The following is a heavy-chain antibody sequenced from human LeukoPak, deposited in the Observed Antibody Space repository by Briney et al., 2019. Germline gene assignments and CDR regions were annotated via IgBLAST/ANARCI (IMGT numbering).Heavy chain of an antibody. D-gene: IGHD6-13*01. CDR2: IDWDDDK. CDR3: ARIAAAGTGFDY. Sequence: ESGPTLVNPTQTLTLTCTFSGFSLSTSGMCVSWIRQPPGKALEWLARIDWDDDKYYSTSLKTRLTISQDTSKNQVVLTMTDMDPVDTATYYCARIAAAGTGFDYWGQGTLVTVSS. CDR1: GFSLSTSGMC. V-gene: IGHV2-70*11. J-gene: IGHJ4*02.